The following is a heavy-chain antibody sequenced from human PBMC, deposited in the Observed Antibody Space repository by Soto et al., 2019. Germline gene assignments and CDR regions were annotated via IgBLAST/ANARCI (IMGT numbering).Heavy chain of an antibody. V-gene: IGHV3-23*01. CDR2: ISGSGGST. J-gene: IGHJ6*02. Sequence: EVQLLESGGGLVQPGGSLRLSCAASGFTFSSYAMSWVRQAPGKGLEWVSAISGSGGSTYYADSVKGRFTISRDNSKNTLYLQMNSLRAEDTAVYYCAREFGKRRFPHSGMDVWGQGTTVTVSS. CDR3: AREFGKRRFPHSGMDV. D-gene: IGHD3-16*01. CDR1: GFTFSSYA.